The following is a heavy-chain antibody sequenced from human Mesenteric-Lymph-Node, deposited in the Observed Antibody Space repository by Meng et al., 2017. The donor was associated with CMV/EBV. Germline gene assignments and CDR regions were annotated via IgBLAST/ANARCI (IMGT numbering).Heavy chain of an antibody. V-gene: IGHV4-59*01. J-gene: IGHJ5*02. CDR3: ARGYGSGRNNWFDP. CDR2: SGST. D-gene: IGHD3-10*01. CDR1: GGSISSYY. Sequence: SETLSLTCTVSGGSISSYYWSWIRQPPGKGLEWIGYSGSTNYNPSLKSRVTISVDTSKNQFSLKVTSVTAADTAVYYCARGYGSGRNNWFDPWGQGTLVTVSS.